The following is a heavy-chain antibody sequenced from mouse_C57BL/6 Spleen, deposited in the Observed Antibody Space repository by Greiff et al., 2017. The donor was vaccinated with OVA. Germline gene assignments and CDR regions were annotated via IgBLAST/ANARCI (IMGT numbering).Heavy chain of an antibody. V-gene: IGHV1-82*01. D-gene: IGHD2-5*01. CDR1: GYAFSSSW. J-gene: IGHJ3*01. CDR2: IYPGDGDT. CDR3: ARADYSNVRWCAY. Sequence: QVQLQQSGPELVKPGASVKISCKASGYAFSSSWMNWVKQRPGKGLEWIGRIYPGDGDTNYNGKFKGKATLTADKSSSTAYMQRSSLTSEDSAVYLCARADYSNVRWCAYWGQGTLVTVSA.